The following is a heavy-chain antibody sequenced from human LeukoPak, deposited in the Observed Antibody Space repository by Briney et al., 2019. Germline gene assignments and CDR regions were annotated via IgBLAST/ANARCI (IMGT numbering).Heavy chain of an antibody. D-gene: IGHD1-26*01. J-gene: IGHJ4*02. Sequence: GGSLKLSCAASGFTFSGSAMHWVRQAPGKGLEWVSAISGSGGSTYYADSVKGRFTISRDNSQNTLYLQMNSLRAEDTSVYYCAKDAQPSIVGGTQYFDYWGQGTLVTVSS. CDR3: AKDAQPSIVGGTQYFDY. V-gene: IGHV3-23*01. CDR2: ISGSGGST. CDR1: GFTFSGSA.